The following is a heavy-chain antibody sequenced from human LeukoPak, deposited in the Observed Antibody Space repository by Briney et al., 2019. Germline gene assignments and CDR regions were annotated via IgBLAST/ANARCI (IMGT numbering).Heavy chain of an antibody. Sequence: GGSLRLSCAASGFTFSSYAMHWVRQAPGKGLEWMAVISYDGSNKYYADSVKGRFTISRDNARNTLYLQMNSLRAEDTAVYYCARDLRWAGCVLDYWGQGTLVTVSS. CDR1: GFTFSSYA. V-gene: IGHV3-30-3*01. D-gene: IGHD1-26*01. CDR3: ARDLRWAGCVLDY. J-gene: IGHJ4*02. CDR2: ISYDGSNK.